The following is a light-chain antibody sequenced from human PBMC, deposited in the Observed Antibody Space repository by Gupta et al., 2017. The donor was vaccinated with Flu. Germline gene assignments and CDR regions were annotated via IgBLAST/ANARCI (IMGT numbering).Light chain of an antibody. CDR1: QGIRND. J-gene: IGKJ5*01. V-gene: IGKV1-17*01. Sequence: DIHITQSPSSLSASVGYRVTITCRASQGIRNDLGWYQQKPGKAPKRLIYAASSLHSGVPSRFSGSGSVTECTLTISSLQPEDFATYYCPQPYRYSRTFGQGTPVAIK. CDR2: AAS. CDR3: PQPYRYSRT.